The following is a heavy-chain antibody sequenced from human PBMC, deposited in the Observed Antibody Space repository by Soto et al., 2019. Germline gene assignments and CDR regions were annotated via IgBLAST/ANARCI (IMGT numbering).Heavy chain of an antibody. J-gene: IGHJ4*02. D-gene: IGHD4-17*01. V-gene: IGHV3-74*01. Sequence: PGGSLRLSCAASGFTFSSYWMHWVRQAPGKGLVWVSRINSDRSSTSYADSVKGRFTISRDNAKNTLYLQMNSLRAEDTAVYYCAGGFIYGDSLDYWGEGTLVTVSS. CDR1: GFTFSSYW. CDR3: AGGFIYGDSLDY. CDR2: INSDRSST.